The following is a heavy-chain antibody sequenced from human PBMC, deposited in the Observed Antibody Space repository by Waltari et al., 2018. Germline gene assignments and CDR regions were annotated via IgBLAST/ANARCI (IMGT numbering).Heavy chain of an antibody. V-gene: IGHV3-23*04. CDR3: AKGLAYCSSTSCYAGTENSYYFDY. D-gene: IGHD2-2*01. CDR1: GFTFSSYA. Sequence: EVQLVESGGGLVQPGGSLRLSCAASGFTFSSYAMSWVRQAPGKGLAWVSAISGSGGSTYYADSVKGRFTISRDNSKDTLYLQMNSLRAEDTAVYYCAKGLAYCSSTSCYAGTENSYYFDYWGQGTLVTVSS. CDR2: ISGSGGST. J-gene: IGHJ4*02.